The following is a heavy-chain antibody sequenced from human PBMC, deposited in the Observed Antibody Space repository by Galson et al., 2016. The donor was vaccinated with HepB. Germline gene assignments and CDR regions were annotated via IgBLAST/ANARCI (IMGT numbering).Heavy chain of an antibody. J-gene: IGHJ3*01. V-gene: IGHV5-51*01. CDR1: GYSFTNFW. Sequence: QSGAEVKKPGESLKISCKGSGYSFTNFWIGWVRQMPGKGLEWVGIIYPGDSDTRYSPSFQGQVTISADTSVSTAYLQWRSLKASDTAMYYCARHGGDYDIWGGYYRGSRGDFDVWGQGTMVIVSS. CDR3: ARHGGDYDIWGGYYRGSRGDFDV. CDR2: IYPGDSDT. D-gene: IGHD3-3*01.